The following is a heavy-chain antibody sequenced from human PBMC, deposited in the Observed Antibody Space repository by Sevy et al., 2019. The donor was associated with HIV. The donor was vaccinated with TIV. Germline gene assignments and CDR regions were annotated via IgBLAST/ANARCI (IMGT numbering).Heavy chain of an antibody. Sequence: GGSLRLSCAASGFTFSSYGMHWVRQAPGKGLEWVAVISYDGSNKYYADSVKGRFTISRDNSKNTLYLQMNSLRAEDTAEYYCAKSAPSSGWSPGLDYWGQGTLVTVSS. CDR1: GFTFSSYG. J-gene: IGHJ4*02. CDR3: AKSAPSSGWSPGLDY. CDR2: ISYDGSNK. V-gene: IGHV3-30*18. D-gene: IGHD6-19*01.